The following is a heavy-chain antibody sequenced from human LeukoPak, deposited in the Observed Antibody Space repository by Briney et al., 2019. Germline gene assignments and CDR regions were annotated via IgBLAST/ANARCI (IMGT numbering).Heavy chain of an antibody. CDR1: GGSISSSSYY. V-gene: IGHV4-39*07. CDR2: IYYSGST. CDR3: AREIN. Sequence: SETLSLTCTVFGGSISSSSYYWGWIRQPPGKGLEWIGSIYYSGSTYYNPSLKSRVTISVDTSKNQFSLKLSSVTAADTAVYYCAREINWGQGTLVTVSS. J-gene: IGHJ4*02.